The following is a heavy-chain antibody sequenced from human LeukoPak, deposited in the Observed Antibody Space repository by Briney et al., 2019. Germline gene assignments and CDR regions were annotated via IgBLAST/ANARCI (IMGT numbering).Heavy chain of an antibody. CDR2: ISYDGNNK. Sequence: PGRSLRLSCATSGFIFSTYSLNWVRQAPGKGLEWVAVISYDGNNKYYADSVKGRLTISRDNSKNTLYLQMNSLRAEDTAVYYCARDYLWGSYRYTPLDYWGQGTLVTVSS. CDR3: ARDYLWGSYRYTPLDY. CDR1: GFIFSTYS. J-gene: IGHJ4*02. D-gene: IGHD3-16*02. V-gene: IGHV3-30*19.